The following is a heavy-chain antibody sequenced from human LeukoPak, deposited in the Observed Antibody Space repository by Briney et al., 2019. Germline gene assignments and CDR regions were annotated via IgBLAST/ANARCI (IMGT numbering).Heavy chain of an antibody. Sequence: PGGSLRLSCAASGFTFSNYAMSWVRQAPGKGLEWVAVIWYDGSNKYYADSVKGRFTISRDNSKNTLYLQMNSLRAEDTAVYYCAEGSIWFGELLTWGQGTLVTVSS. CDR1: GFTFSNYA. CDR3: AEGSIWFGELLT. D-gene: IGHD3-10*01. V-gene: IGHV3-33*06. J-gene: IGHJ5*02. CDR2: IWYDGSNK.